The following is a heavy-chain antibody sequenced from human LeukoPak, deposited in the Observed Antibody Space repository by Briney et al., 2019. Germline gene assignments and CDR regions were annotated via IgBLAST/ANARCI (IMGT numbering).Heavy chain of an antibody. CDR1: GGSISSYY. CDR2: IYYSGST. Sequence: SETLSLTCTVSGGSISSYYWSWIRQPPGKGLEWIGYIYYSGSTNYNPSLKSRVTISVDTSKNQFSLKLSSVTAADTAVYYCARGVGFKSIAAAGTLGFDPWGQGTLVTVSS. V-gene: IGHV4-59*01. J-gene: IGHJ5*02. D-gene: IGHD6-13*01. CDR3: ARGVGFKSIAAAGTLGFDP.